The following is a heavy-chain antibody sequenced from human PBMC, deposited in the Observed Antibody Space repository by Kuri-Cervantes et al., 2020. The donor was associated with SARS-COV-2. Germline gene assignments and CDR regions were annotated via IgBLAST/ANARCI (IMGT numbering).Heavy chain of an antibody. CDR2: IWYDGSNK. V-gene: IGHV3-33*01. CDR1: GFTFSSYG. D-gene: IGHD3-3*01. CDR3: ARGWSGRYYYYYYGMDV. J-gene: IGHJ6*02. Sequence: GESLKISCAASGFTFSSYGMHWVRQAPGKGLEWVAVIWYDGSNKYYADSVKGRFTISRDNSKNTLYLQMNSLRAEDTAVYYCARGWSGRYYYYYYGMDVWGQGTTVTVSS.